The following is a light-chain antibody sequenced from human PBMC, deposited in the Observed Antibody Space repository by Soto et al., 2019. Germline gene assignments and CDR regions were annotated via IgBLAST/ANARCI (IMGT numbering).Light chain of an antibody. CDR1: SSDVGGYNY. CDR3: SSYTSANTLV. V-gene: IGLV2-14*01. Sequence: QSALTQPASVSGSPGQSITISCTGTSSDVGGYNYVSWYQQHPGKAPKLMIYEVSNRPSGVSFRFSGSKSGSTASLTIFGLQAEDEADYYCSSYTSANTLVFGGGTKLTVL. CDR2: EVS. J-gene: IGLJ2*01.